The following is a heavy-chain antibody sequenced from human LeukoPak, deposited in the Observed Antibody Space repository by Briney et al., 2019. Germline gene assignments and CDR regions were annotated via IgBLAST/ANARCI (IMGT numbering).Heavy chain of an antibody. CDR1: GFTFSDYY. V-gene: IGHV3-33*08. CDR2: IWYEGSNK. CDR3: ARDRELLHFDY. J-gene: IGHJ4*02. Sequence: GGSLRLSCAASGFTFSDYYMSGIRQAPGKGLEWVAVIWYEGSNKYYADSVKGRFTISRDNSKNTLYLQMNSLRAEDTAVYYCARDRELLHFDYWGQGTLVTVSS. D-gene: IGHD1-26*01.